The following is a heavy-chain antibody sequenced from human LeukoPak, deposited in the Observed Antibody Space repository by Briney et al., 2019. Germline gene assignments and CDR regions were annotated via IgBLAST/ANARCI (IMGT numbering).Heavy chain of an antibody. CDR2: ISGSGGST. CDR1: GFTFGKYP. Sequence: TVGSLRLSCAAAGFTFGKYPMNWVRQAPGKGLEWVSAISGSGGSTYYADSLKGRFTISRDNSKNTLFLQMKSLRAEDTAIYYCAKEERIYRPGVAGLDSWGRGTLVTVSS. D-gene: IGHD6-19*01. V-gene: IGHV3-23*01. CDR3: AKEERIYRPGVAGLDS. J-gene: IGHJ4*02.